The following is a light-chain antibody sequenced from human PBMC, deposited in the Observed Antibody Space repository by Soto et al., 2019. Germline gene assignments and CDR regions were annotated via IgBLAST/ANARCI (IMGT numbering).Light chain of an antibody. CDR2: GAS. CDR1: QSVSSN. CDR3: QQYNHWPRT. Sequence: EIVMKQSPATLSVSKGARATLSCRASQSVSSNLAWYQQKPGQAPSLLIYGASTRATGIPARFSVIVSGTAGTLTLCSLQSEDGKVYDCQQYNHWPRTFGQGTKVDI. V-gene: IGKV3-15*01. J-gene: IGKJ1*01.